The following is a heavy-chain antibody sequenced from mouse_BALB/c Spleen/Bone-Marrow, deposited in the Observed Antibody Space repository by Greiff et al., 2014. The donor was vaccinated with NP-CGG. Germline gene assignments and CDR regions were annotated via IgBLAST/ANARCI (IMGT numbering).Heavy chain of an antibody. D-gene: IGHD1-2*01. CDR3: ARHFITTATGAMDY. CDR1: GFTFSSYA. V-gene: IGHV5-9-3*01. J-gene: IGHJ4*01. Sequence: GLVKPGGSLKLSCAASGFTFSSYAMSWVRQTPEKRLEWVATISSGGSYTYYPDSVKGRFTISRDNAKNTLYLQMSSLRSEDTAMYYCARHFITTATGAMDYWGQGTSVTVSS. CDR2: ISSGGSYT.